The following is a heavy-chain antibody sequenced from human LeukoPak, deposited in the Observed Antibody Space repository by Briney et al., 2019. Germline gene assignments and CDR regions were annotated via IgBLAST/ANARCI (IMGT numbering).Heavy chain of an antibody. CDR1: GFTFGDYA. Sequence: PGGSLRLSCTASGFTFGDYAMSWFRQAPGKGLEWVGFIRSKAYGGTTEYAASVKGRFTISRDDSKSIAYLQMNSLKTEDTAVYHCTRAPRYSYGLWYFDYWGQGTLVTVSS. CDR3: TRAPRYSYGLWYFDY. D-gene: IGHD5-18*01. V-gene: IGHV3-49*03. CDR2: IRSKAYGGTT. J-gene: IGHJ4*02.